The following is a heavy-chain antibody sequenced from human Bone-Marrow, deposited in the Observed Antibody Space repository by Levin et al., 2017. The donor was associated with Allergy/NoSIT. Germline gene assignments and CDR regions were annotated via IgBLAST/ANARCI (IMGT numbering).Heavy chain of an antibody. D-gene: IGHD6-13*01. CDR2: LSDNGDST. J-gene: IGHJ4*02. CDR3: AKSASAAAGYYYFDF. V-gene: IGHV3-23*01. Sequence: RAGGSLRLSCATAEFTFSNYGMAWVRQAPGKGLEWVSALSDNGDSTYYADFVAGRFTISRDNSKNTLYLQMNSLRVEDTALYYCAKSASAAAGYYYFDFWGPGTVVTVSS. CDR1: EFTFSNYG.